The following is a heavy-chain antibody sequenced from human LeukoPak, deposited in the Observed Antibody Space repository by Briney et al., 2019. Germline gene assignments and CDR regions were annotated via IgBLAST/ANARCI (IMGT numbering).Heavy chain of an antibody. CDR1: GFTFSDHY. CDR3: VRVGRSETLDY. CDR2: SRNKANSYTT. Sequence: GGSLRLSCAASGFTFSDHYMDWVRQAPGKGLEWVGRSRNKANSYTTEYAASVKGRFTISRDDSKISLYLQMNSLKTEDTAVYHCVRVGRSETLDYWGQGTLVTVSS. V-gene: IGHV3-72*01. J-gene: IGHJ4*02.